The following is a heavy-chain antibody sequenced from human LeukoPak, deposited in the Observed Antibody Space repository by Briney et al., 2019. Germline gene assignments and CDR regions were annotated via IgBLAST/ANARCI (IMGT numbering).Heavy chain of an antibody. V-gene: IGHV4-59*01. CDR1: GGSITSYH. J-gene: IGHJ4*02. CDR2: IYYSGST. Sequence: SETLSLTCTISGGSITSYHWSWLRQPPGKGLEWIGYIYYSGSTNYNPSLKSRVTISVDTSKNQFSLNLRSVTAADTAVYYCARGSRDGYNHFDYWGQGTLVPVSS. D-gene: IGHD5-24*01. CDR3: ARGSRDGYNHFDY.